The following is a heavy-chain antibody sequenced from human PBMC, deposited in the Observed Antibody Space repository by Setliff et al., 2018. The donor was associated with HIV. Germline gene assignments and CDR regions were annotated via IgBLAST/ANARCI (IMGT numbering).Heavy chain of an antibody. CDR2: AYYNGYT. CDR1: GGSITSHY. V-gene: IGHV4-59*04. Sequence: SETLSLTCIVSGGSITSHYWGWIRQPPGKGLEWIGFAYYNGYTHYNPSLKSRLTMSVDTSKNQFSLKLTSVTAADTAVYYCGRTMTYYYLCMDVWGNGTTVTVSS. CDR3: GRTMTYYYLCMDV. J-gene: IGHJ6*03.